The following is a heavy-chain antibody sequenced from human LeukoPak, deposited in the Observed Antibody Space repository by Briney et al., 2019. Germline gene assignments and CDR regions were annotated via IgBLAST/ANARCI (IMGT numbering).Heavy chain of an antibody. D-gene: IGHD3-22*01. J-gene: IGHJ4*02. CDR1: GITLSNYG. V-gene: IGHV3-23*01. CDR3: AKRGVVIRVILVGFHKEAYYFDS. CDR2: ISDSGGRT. Sequence: GGSPRLSCVVSGITLSNYGMSWVRQAPGKGLEWVAGISDSGGRTNYADSVKGRFTISRDSPKNTLYLQMDSLRAEDTAVYFCAKRGVVIRVILVGFHKEAYYFDSWGQGALVTVSS.